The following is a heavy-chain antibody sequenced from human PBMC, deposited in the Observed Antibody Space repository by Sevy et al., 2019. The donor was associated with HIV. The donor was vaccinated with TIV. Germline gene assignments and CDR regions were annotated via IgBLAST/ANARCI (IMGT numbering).Heavy chain of an antibody. CDR3: ATEVVVITTDDAFDI. CDR2: ISSSGSII. J-gene: IGHJ3*02. V-gene: IGHV3-11*01. Sequence: GVSLRLSCAGSGFTFSDYYMSWFRQAPGKGLEWVSYISSSGSIIYYADSVKGRFTISRDNAKNSLYLQMNNLRAEDTAVYYCATEVVVITTDDAFDIWGQGILVTVSS. D-gene: IGHD3-22*01. CDR1: GFTFSDYY.